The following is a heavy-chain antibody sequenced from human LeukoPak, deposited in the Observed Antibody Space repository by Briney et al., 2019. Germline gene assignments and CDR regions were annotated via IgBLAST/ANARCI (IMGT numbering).Heavy chain of an antibody. Sequence: SETLSLTCTVSGGSINNYYWSWIRQPAGKGLEWIGRVYGSGNTHYNPSLQSRVTISVDTSKNQFSLKLSSMTAADTAVYYCARTSITAATFFDYWGQGTLVTVSS. V-gene: IGHV4-4*07. D-gene: IGHD1-26*01. J-gene: IGHJ4*02. CDR3: ARTSITAATFFDY. CDR1: GGSINNYY. CDR2: VYGSGNT.